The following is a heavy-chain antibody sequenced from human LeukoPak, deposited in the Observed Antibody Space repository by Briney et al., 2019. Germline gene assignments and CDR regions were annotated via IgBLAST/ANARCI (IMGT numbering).Heavy chain of an antibody. D-gene: IGHD2-8*01. CDR3: AKGPPGMLYYYYYYGMDV. V-gene: IGHV4-34*01. CDR2: INHSGST. J-gene: IGHJ6*02. CDR1: GGSFSGYY. Sequence: SETLSLTCAVYGGSFSGYYWSWIRQPPGKGLEWIGEINHSGSTNYNPSLKSRVTISVDTSKNQFSLKLSSVTAADTAVYYCAKGPPGMLYYYYYYGMDVWGQGTTVTVSS.